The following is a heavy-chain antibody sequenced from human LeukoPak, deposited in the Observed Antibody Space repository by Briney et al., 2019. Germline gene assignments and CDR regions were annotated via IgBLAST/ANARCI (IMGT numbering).Heavy chain of an antibody. J-gene: IGHJ3*01. CDR3: VRGGIQWSSFFDP. V-gene: IGHV4-59*11. CDR2: IYYSGST. CDR1: GGSMTGHY. D-gene: IGHD5-18*01. Sequence: SETLSLTCTVSGGSMTGHYWSWIRQPPGKGLEWIGYIYYSGSTNYNPSLKSRVTISVDTSKNHFSLRLNSVAAADTAVYYCVRGGIQWSSFFDPWGQGTMVTVSS.